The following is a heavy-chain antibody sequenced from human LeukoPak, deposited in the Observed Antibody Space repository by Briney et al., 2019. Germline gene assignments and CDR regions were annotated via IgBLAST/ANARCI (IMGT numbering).Heavy chain of an antibody. V-gene: IGHV3-21*01. CDR2: ISSSSSYI. J-gene: IGHJ6*02. D-gene: IGHD3-3*01. Sequence: GGSLRLSCAASGFTFSSYSMNWVRQAPGKGLEWVSSISSSSSYIYYADSVKGRFTISRDNAKNSLYLQMNSLRAEDTAVYYCARDRNYDFWSGIRTVIYYYGMDVWGQGTTVTVSS. CDR1: GFTFSSYS. CDR3: ARDRNYDFWSGIRTVIYYYGMDV.